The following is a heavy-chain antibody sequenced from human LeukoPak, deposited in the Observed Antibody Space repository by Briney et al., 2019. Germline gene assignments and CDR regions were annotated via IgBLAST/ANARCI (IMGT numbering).Heavy chain of an antibody. J-gene: IGHJ3*02. CDR2: ISGSTGTT. CDR3: ARPPSTTWIHDAFDI. CDR1: GFTFSSYA. D-gene: IGHD1-1*01. Sequence: GGSLRLSCAASGFTFSSYAMSWVRQAPGKGLEWVSGISGSTGTTYYADSVKGRFTISRDNSKNTLYLQMNSLRTEDTAVYYCARPPSTTWIHDAFDIWGQGTMVAVSS. V-gene: IGHV3-23*01.